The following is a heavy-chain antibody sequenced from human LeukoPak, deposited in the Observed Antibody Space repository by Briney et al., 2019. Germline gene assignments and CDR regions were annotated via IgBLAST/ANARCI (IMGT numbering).Heavy chain of an antibody. CDR1: GGSISSSSYY. V-gene: IGHV4-39*01. Sequence: PSETPSLTCTVSGGSISSSSYYWGWIRQPPGKGLEWIGSIYYSGSTYYNPSLKSRVTISVDTSKNQFSLKLSSVTAADTAVYYCARQEADAFDIWGQGTMVTVSS. CDR2: IYYSGST. CDR3: ARQEADAFDI. J-gene: IGHJ3*02.